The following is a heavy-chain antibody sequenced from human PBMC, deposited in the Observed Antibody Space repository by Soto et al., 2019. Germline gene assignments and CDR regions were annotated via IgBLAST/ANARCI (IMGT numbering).Heavy chain of an antibody. J-gene: IGHJ4*02. CDR3: AQLGLMTFSHKHYFNH. CDR2: IKSDGSST. D-gene: IGHD3-16*01. V-gene: IGHV3-23*01. CDR1: GFSFDNYA. Sequence: EVQLLESGGDLVQPGGSLRLSCVASGFSFDNYAMSWVRQAPGKGLEWVSAIKSDGSSTYYAASVKDRFIISRDNSENTLYLQLNSLRAEDTAVYYCAQLGLMTFSHKHYFNHWGRGTLVTVSS.